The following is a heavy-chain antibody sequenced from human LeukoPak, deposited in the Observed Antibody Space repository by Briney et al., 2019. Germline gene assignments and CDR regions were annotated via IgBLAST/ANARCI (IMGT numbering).Heavy chain of an antibody. Sequence: GGSLRLSCAASGFTFSSYWMSWVRQAPGKGLEWVANIKQDGSEKYYVDSVKGRFTISRDNAKNSLYLQMNSLRAEDTAVYYCARDVDIVATRGVIDYFDYWGQGTLVTVSS. D-gene: IGHD5-12*01. CDR3: ARDVDIVATRGVIDYFDY. CDR1: GFTFSSYW. J-gene: IGHJ4*02. CDR2: IKQDGSEK. V-gene: IGHV3-7*01.